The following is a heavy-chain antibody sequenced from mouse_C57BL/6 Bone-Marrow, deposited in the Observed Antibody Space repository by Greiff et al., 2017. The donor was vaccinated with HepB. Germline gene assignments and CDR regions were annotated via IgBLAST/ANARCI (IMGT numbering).Heavy chain of an antibody. J-gene: IGHJ3*01. D-gene: IGHD2-3*01. CDR1: GYSFTDYN. Sequence: EVQRVESGPELVKPGASVKISCKASGYSFTDYNMNWVNQSTGKSLEWIGVISPNYGTTSYNQTFKGKATLTVDQSSSTAYMQLNSLTSEDSAVYYCARYYDGYPWFAYWGQGTLVTVSA. V-gene: IGHV1-39*01. CDR3: ARYYDGYPWFAY. CDR2: ISPNYGTT.